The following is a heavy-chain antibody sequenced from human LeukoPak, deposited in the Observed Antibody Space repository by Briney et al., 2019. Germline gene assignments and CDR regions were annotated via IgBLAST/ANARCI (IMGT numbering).Heavy chain of an antibody. D-gene: IGHD3-22*01. J-gene: IGHJ4*02. V-gene: IGHV3-23*01. CDR3: AKDAYDSSGYHLDY. Sequence: GGSLRLSCAASGFTFSSYAMSWVRQAPGKGLEWVSAISGSGGSTYFADSVKGRFTISRDNSKNTLYLQMNSLRAEDTAVYYCAKDAYDSSGYHLDYWGQGTLVTASS. CDR1: GFTFSSYA. CDR2: ISGSGGST.